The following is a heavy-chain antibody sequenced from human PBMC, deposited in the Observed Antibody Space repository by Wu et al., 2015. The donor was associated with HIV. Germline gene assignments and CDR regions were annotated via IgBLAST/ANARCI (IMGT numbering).Heavy chain of an antibody. CDR3: ARGEEESAALEY. CDR2: INPTFGTT. D-gene: IGHD2-2*01. V-gene: IGHV1-69*13. J-gene: IGHJ4*02. CDR1: GATFSSYA. Sequence: QVRLVQSGTEVKKPGSSVKVSCKASGATFSSYAISWLRQAPGQGLEWMGRINPTFGTTNYAQKFQGRVTITADESTSTAYMNLRSLRSEDTAIYYCARGEEESAALEYWGQGTLVTVSS.